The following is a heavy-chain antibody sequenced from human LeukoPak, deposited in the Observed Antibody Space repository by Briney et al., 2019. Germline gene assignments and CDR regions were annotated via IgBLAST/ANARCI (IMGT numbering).Heavy chain of an antibody. J-gene: IGHJ4*02. Sequence: PGRSLRLSCAPAGLTVSSYGMHCVRQAPGKGLEWVAVVSYEGSNKYYADSVKGRFTISRDNSKNTLYLQMNSLRPEDAAIHSCAPIGDRRTGELYRIDYWGQGTLVTVSS. D-gene: IGHD7-27*01. V-gene: IGHV3-30*19. CDR2: VSYEGSNK. CDR3: APIGDRRTGELYRIDY. CDR1: GLTVSSYG.